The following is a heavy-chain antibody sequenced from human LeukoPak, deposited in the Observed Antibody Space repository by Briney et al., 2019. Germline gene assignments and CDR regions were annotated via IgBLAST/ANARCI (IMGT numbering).Heavy chain of an antibody. Sequence: SETLSLTCTVSGGSISSGSYYWSWIRQPAGKGLEWIGRIYTSGSTNYNPSLKSRVTISVDTSKNQFSLKLSSVTAADTAVYYCARTGGGYYTGASTFPQPKTDERINWFDPWGQGTLVTVSS. D-gene: IGHD3-3*01. J-gene: IGHJ5*02. CDR3: ARTGGGYYTGASTFPQPKTDERINWFDP. CDR1: GGSISSGSYY. V-gene: IGHV4-61*02. CDR2: IYTSGST.